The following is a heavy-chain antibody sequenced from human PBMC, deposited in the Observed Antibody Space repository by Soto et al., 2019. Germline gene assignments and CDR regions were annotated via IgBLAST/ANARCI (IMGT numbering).Heavy chain of an antibody. D-gene: IGHD3-16*01. CDR3: ARGQGKYYDYLWGSLRYYGMDV. CDR2: ISYDGSNK. V-gene: IGHV3-30-3*01. J-gene: IGHJ6*02. Sequence: QVQLVESGGGVVQPGRSLRLSCAASGFTFSSYAMHWVRQAPGKGLEWVAVISYDGSNKYYADSVKGRFTVSRDSSKNTLYLQMNSLRAEDTAVYYCARGQGKYYDYLWGSLRYYGMDVWGQGTTVTVS. CDR1: GFTFSSYA.